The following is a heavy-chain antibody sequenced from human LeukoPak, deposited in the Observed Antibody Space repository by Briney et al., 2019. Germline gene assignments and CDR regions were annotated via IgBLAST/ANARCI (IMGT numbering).Heavy chain of an antibody. CDR2: IYHSGST. V-gene: IGHV4-4*02. CDR3: ARSTSGYFDWLLSY. Sequence: PSETLSLTCAVSGGSISSSNWWSWVRQPPGKGLEWIGEIYHSGSTNYNPSLKSRVTISVDTSKNQFSLKLSSVTAADTAVYYCARSTSGYFDWLLSYWGQGTLVTVSS. CDR1: GGSISSSNW. J-gene: IGHJ4*02. D-gene: IGHD3-9*01.